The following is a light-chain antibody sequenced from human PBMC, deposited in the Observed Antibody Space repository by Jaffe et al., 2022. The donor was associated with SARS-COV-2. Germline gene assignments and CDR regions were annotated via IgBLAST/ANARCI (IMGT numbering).Light chain of an antibody. Sequence: DIQMTQSPSTLSASVGDRVTITCRASQSISSWLAWYQQKPGKAPKLLIYKASSLESGVPSRFSGSGSGTEFTLTISSLQPDDFATYYCQQSNSYCTFGQGTKVEIK. J-gene: IGKJ1*01. CDR1: QSISSW. V-gene: IGKV1-5*03. CDR3: QQSNSYCT. CDR2: KAS.